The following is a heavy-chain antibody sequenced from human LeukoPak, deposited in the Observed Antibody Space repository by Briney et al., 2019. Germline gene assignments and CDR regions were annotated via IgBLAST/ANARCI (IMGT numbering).Heavy chain of an antibody. CDR3: ARAGPTTVTPYYYYGMDV. D-gene: IGHD4-17*01. Sequence: SETLSLTCAVYGESFSGYYWSWIRQPPGKGLEWIGEINHSGSTNYNPSLKSRVTISVDTSKNQFSLKLSSVTAADTAVYYCARAGPTTVTPYYYYGMDVWGQGTTVTVSS. CDR1: GESFSGYY. J-gene: IGHJ6*02. V-gene: IGHV4-34*01. CDR2: INHSGST.